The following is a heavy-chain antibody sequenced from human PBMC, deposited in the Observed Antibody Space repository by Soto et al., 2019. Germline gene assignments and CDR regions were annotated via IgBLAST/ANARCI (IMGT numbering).Heavy chain of an antibody. CDR2: IIPIFGTA. CDR3: ARSIAAAGYYYYYYGMDV. Sequence: SVKVSCKASGGNFSSYAISWVRQAPGQGLEWMGGIIPIFGTANYAQKFQGRVTITADESTSTAYMELSSLRSEDTAVYYCARSIAAAGYYYYYYGMDVWGQGTTVTVSS. V-gene: IGHV1-69*13. CDR1: GGNFSSYA. J-gene: IGHJ6*02. D-gene: IGHD6-13*01.